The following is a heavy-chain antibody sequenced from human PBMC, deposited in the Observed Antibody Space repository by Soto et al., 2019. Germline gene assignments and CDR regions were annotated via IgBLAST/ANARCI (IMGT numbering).Heavy chain of an antibody. CDR2: IKSKTDGGTT. D-gene: IGHD6-13*01. Sequence: LSLTCAASGFTFSNAWMSWVRQAPGKGLEWVGRIKSKTDGGTTDYAAPVKGRFTISRDDSKNTLYLQMNSLKTEDTAVYYCTTDPESWYSSSWFDYWGQGTLVTVSS. CDR3: TTDPESWYSSSWFDY. J-gene: IGHJ4*02. V-gene: IGHV3-15*01. CDR1: GFTFSNAW.